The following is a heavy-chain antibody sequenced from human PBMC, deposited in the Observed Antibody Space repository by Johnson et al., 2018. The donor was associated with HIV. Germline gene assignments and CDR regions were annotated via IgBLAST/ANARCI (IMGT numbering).Heavy chain of an antibody. Sequence: VQLVESGGDVVRPGGSLRLSCAASGFTFDDYDMTWVRQPPGKGLEWVSGINWNGGSTGYAESVKGRFTISRDNAKKSLFLEMNSLRAEDTAFYYCARATCYCVLSGYLTQPRVFDMWGQGTMVTVSS. CDR2: INWNGGST. J-gene: IGHJ3*02. CDR3: ARATCYCVLSGYLTQPRVFDM. D-gene: IGHD3-22*01. V-gene: IGHV3-20*04. CDR1: GFTFDDYD.